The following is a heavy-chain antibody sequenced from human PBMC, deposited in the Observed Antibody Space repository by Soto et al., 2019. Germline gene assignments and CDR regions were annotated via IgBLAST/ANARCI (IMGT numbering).Heavy chain of an antibody. CDR3: ARRVNEGVGATTFRDYYYGMDV. D-gene: IGHD1-26*01. J-gene: IGHJ6*02. V-gene: IGHV5-51*01. CDR1: GYSFTSYW. CDR2: IYPGDSDT. Sequence: GESLKISCKGSGYSFTSYWIGWVRQMPGKGLEWMGIIYPGDSDTRYSPSFQGQDTISADKSISTAYLQWSSLKASDTAMYYCARRVNEGVGATTFRDYYYGMDVWGQGTTVTVSS.